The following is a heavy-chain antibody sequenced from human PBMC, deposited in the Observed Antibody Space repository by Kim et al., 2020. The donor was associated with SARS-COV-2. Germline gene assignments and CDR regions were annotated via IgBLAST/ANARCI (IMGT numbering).Heavy chain of an antibody. V-gene: IGHV3-23*01. CDR3: ATLPTIFGVAYYGMDV. J-gene: IGHJ6*02. D-gene: IGHD3-3*01. Sequence: DPVKGRFTISRDNSRNTLYLQMSSLRAEDTALYYCATLPTIFGVAYYGMDVWGQGTTVTVSS.